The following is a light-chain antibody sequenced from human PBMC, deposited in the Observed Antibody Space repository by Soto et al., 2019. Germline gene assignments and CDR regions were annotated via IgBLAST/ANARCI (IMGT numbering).Light chain of an antibody. CDR1: TIDVGGYNY. J-gene: IGLJ1*01. Sequence: ALTHPVSVSASPGQSITISCTGTTIDVGGYNYVCWYQQHPGKAPKLMIYEVSNRPSGVSTRFSGSKSCNTASLTISGLQAEDEADYYCSSYTSSSTLYVFGTGTKSPA. V-gene: IGLV2-14*01. CDR2: EVS. CDR3: SSYTSSSTLYV.